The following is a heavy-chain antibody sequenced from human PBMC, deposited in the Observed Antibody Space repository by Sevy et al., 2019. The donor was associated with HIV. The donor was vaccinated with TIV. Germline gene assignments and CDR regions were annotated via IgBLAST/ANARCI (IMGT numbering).Heavy chain of an antibody. Sequence: GGSLRLSCTTSGFTFGDYAMSWFRQAPGKGLKWVGIIRSKAYGGTTDYAASVKGRFTISRDDSISIAYLQMNSLKTEDSAVYYCTKHPVGTYYFHGMDVWGQGSTVTVSS. CDR2: IRSKAYGGTT. CDR3: TKHPVGTYYFHGMDV. V-gene: IGHV3-49*03. J-gene: IGHJ6*02. CDR1: GFTFGDYA. D-gene: IGHD6-13*01.